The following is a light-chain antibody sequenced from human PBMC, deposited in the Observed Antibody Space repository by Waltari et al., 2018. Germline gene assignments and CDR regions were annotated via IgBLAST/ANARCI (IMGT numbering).Light chain of an antibody. Sequence: DIQMTQSPSTLSASVGDRVTITCRASQSISSWLAWYQQKPGTAPKLLIYKASTLESGVPSRFSGSGSGTEFTPTINSLQPDDFATYYCQQYNGYWTFGQGTKVEIK. CDR3: QQYNGYWT. CDR2: KAS. CDR1: QSISSW. J-gene: IGKJ1*01. V-gene: IGKV1-5*03.